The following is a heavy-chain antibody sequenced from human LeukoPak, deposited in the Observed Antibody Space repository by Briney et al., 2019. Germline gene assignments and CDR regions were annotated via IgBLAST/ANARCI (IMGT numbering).Heavy chain of an antibody. J-gene: IGHJ4*02. CDR3: TTALTVRYQPFDY. V-gene: IGHV3-73*01. CDR1: GFTFSGSA. Sequence: PGGSLRLSCAASGFTFSGSAMHWVRQASGKGLEWVGRIRSKANSYATAYAASVKGRFTISRDDSKNTLYLQMNSLKTEDTAVYYCTTALTVRYQPFDYWGQGTLVTVSS. D-gene: IGHD2-2*01. CDR2: IRSKANSYAT.